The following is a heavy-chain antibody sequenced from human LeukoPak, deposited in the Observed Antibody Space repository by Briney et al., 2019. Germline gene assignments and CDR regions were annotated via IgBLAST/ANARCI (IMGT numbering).Heavy chain of an antibody. CDR3: ARDGLAAAVYYYYYMDV. CDR1: GFTFSSYG. Sequence: TGGSLRLSCAASGFTFSSYGLNWVRQAPGKGLEWVSSISSSSSYIYYADSVKGRFTISRDNAKNSLYLQMNSLRAEDTAVYYCARDGLAAAVYYYYYMDVWGKGTTVTVSS. V-gene: IGHV3-21*01. D-gene: IGHD6-13*01. CDR2: ISSSSSYI. J-gene: IGHJ6*03.